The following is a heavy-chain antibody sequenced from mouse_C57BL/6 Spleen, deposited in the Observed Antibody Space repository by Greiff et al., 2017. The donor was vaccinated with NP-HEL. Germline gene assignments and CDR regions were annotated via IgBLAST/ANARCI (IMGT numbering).Heavy chain of an antibody. V-gene: IGHV5-16*01. CDR3: AREGIYYYAMDY. J-gene: IGHJ4*01. CDR2: INYDGSST. D-gene: IGHD2-1*01. CDR1: GFTFSDYY. Sequence: EVKLMESEGGLVQPGSSMKLSCTASGFTFSDYYMAWVRQVPEKGLEWVANINYDGSSTYYLDSLKSRFIISRDNAKNILYLQMSSLKSEDTATYYCAREGIYYYAMDYWGQGTSVTVSS.